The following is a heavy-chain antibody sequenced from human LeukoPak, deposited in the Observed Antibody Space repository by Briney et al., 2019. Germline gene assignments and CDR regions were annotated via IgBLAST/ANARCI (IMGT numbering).Heavy chain of an antibody. V-gene: IGHV4-59*01. J-gene: IGHJ4*02. CDR3: ARWTSCGGDCHILDY. D-gene: IGHD2-21*02. CDR2: FYHNRGA. CDR1: XGSIXGYY. Sequence: SXXXSLXXTVSXGSIXGYYWSXXRXRXXXXXXXXGNFYHNRGAWYKSSLKSRVTTSVDTSKNEFSLRLSSVTAADTAVYYCARWTSCGGDCHILDYWGQGILVTVSS.